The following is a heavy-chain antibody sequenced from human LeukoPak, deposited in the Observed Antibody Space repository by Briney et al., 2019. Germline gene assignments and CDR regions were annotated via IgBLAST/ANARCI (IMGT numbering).Heavy chain of an antibody. CDR3: ARFGGYNNGNAFDI. D-gene: IGHD5-24*01. CDR1: GFTFSTYG. J-gene: IGHJ3*02. Sequence: PGGSLRLSCAASGFTFSTYGMLWVRQAPGQGPEWVANIKQDGSEKYYVDSVKGRFTISRDNAKNSLYLQMNSLRAEDTAVYYCARFGGYNNGNAFDIWGQGTMVTVSS. V-gene: IGHV3-7*01. CDR2: IKQDGSEK.